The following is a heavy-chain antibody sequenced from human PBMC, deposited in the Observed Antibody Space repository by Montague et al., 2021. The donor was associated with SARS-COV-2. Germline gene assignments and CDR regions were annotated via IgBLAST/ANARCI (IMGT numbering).Heavy chain of an antibody. CDR1: GGSISSDY. D-gene: IGHD5-24*01. J-gene: IGHJ5*02. V-gene: IGHV4-59*01. CDR3: AREDRWIWFDP. CDR2: IYYRGTT. Sequence: SETLSLTCSVSGGSISSDYCSWIRQSPGKGLEWVWYIYYRGTTNYNTSLKSRGTFSVDRSKNQFSLKLISVTAADTAVYFCAREDRWIWFDPWGQGLLFTVSS.